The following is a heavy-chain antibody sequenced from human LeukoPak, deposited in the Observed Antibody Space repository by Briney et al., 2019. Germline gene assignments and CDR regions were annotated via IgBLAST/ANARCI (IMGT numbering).Heavy chain of an antibody. Sequence: PAETLSLTCTVSGGSISSYYWSWTRQPAGKGLEWIGRIYTSGSTNYNPSRKSRVTMSVDTSKNQFSLRLSSVTAADTAVYYCARGGLGYFDYWGQGTLVTVSS. V-gene: IGHV4-4*07. CDR2: IYTSGST. J-gene: IGHJ4*02. CDR3: ARGGLGYFDY. CDR1: GGSISSYY. D-gene: IGHD3-9*01.